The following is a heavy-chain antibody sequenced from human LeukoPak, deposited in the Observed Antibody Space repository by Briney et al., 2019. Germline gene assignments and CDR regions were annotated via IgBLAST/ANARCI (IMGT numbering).Heavy chain of an antibody. Sequence: PGGSLRLSCAASGFTFSNALMSWVRQAPGKGLEWVSRIKSKTDGGTTDYAAPVKGRFTISRDDSKNTLYLQMNSLKTEDTAVYYCTTDPYYYDSSAYTSDYWGQGTLVTVSS. CDR3: TTDPYYYDSSAYTSDY. J-gene: IGHJ4*02. D-gene: IGHD3-22*01. CDR2: IKSKTDGGTT. CDR1: GFTFSNAL. V-gene: IGHV3-15*01.